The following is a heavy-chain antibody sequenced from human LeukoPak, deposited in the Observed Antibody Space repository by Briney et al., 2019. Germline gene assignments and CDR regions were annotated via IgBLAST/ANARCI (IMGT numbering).Heavy chain of an antibody. V-gene: IGHV3-23*01. Sequence: PGGSLRLSCAASGLTFSSSAMSWVRQAPGKGLGWVSAIDGSGQTAYYADSVKGRFTIPRDNSKNTLYLQLTSLRVEDTAVYYCAKVATWTYFDSWGQGTLVTVSS. CDR2: IDGSGQTA. D-gene: IGHD3/OR15-3a*01. CDR3: AKVATWTYFDS. J-gene: IGHJ4*02. CDR1: GLTFSSSA.